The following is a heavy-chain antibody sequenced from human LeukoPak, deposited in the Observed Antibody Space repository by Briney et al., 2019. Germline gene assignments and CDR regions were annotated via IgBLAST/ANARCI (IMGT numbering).Heavy chain of an antibody. CDR1: GYTFTGYY. J-gene: IGHJ6*03. CDR2: INPNSGGT. CDR3: ARVLGTRYYYYYMDV. Sequence: ASVKVSCKASGYTFTGYYMHWVRQAPGQGLEWMGWINPNSGGTNYAQKFQGRVTMTRDTSISTAYMELSRLRSDDTAVHYCARVLGTRYYYYYMDVWGKGTTVTVSS. V-gene: IGHV1-2*02. D-gene: IGHD7-27*01.